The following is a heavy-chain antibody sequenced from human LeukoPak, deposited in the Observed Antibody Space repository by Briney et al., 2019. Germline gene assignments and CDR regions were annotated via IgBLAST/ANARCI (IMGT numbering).Heavy chain of an antibody. CDR2: TRNQPNGYTT. D-gene: IGHD4-17*01. J-gene: IGHJ4*02. V-gene: IGHV3-72*01. CDR3: VRVRHGDYFDY. CDR1: GFSITDHY. Sequence: GGSLRLSCAASGFSITDHYMDWVRQAPGKGLEWVGRTRNQPNGYTTDYGTSVKGRFIVSRDDSENSLYLQMNGLKTEDTAVYYCVRVRHGDYFDYWGQGTLVTVSS.